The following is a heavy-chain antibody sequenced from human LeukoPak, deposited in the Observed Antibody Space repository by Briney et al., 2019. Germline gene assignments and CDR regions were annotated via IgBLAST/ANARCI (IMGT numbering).Heavy chain of an antibody. D-gene: IGHD3-9*01. CDR3: ARGDDILTGYFSGFDY. V-gene: IGHV1-18*01. CDR1: GYTFTSYG. J-gene: IGHJ4*02. Sequence: ASVKVSCKASGYTFTSYGISWVRQAPGQGLEWMGWISAYNGNTNYAQKLQGRVTMTTDTSTRTAYMELRSLRSDDTAIYYCARGDDILTGYFSGFDYWGQGTLVTVSS. CDR2: ISAYNGNT.